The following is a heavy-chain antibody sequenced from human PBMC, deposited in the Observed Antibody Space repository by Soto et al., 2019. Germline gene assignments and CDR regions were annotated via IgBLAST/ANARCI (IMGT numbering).Heavy chain of an antibody. CDR1: RGSISSSDW. J-gene: IGHJ3*02. Sequence: QVQLQESGPGLVKPSGTLSLICTVSRGSISSSDWWSWVRQPPGKGLEWIGEIYHSGNTNYNPSLKSRITMSVDKSKNPFSLNVTSVTAADTAVYYCVTWGSTAFDIWGQGTLVIVSS. CDR3: VTWGSTAFDI. V-gene: IGHV4-4*02. CDR2: IYHSGNT. D-gene: IGHD3-16*01.